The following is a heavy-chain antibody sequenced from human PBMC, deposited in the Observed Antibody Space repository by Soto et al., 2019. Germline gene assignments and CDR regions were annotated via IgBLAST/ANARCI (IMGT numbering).Heavy chain of an antibody. D-gene: IGHD6-25*01. CDR2: ISFDGANT. J-gene: IGHJ4*02. CDR3: ARDGYNRGGFDY. V-gene: IGHV3-30-3*01. CDR1: GFTFSSYN. Sequence: GGSLRLSCVVSGFTFSSYNMHWVRQAPGEGLEWVAVISFDGANTFYADSVKGRFTISRDISRDTLYLQMSRLRVEDTAVYYCARDGYNRGGFDYWGQGTLVTVSS.